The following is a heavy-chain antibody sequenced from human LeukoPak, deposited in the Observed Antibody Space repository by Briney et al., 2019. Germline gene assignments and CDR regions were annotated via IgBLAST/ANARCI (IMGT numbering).Heavy chain of an antibody. V-gene: IGHV1-3*01. Sequence: ASVKVSCKASGYTFTTYAMHWVRQAPGQRLEWMGWISVGDGNTKYSQKLQGRVTITRDTSASTAYMELTSLISEDTAVYYCARGYSGVVPAAHPDFWGQGTLVTVSS. J-gene: IGHJ4*02. CDR3: ARGYSGVVPAAHPDF. CDR2: ISVGDGNT. CDR1: GYTFTTYA. D-gene: IGHD2-2*01.